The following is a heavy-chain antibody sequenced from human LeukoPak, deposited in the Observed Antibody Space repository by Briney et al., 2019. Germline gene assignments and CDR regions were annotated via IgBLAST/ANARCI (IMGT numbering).Heavy chain of an antibody. Sequence: GGSLRLSCAASGFTFSSYAMSWVRQAPGKGLEWVSAISGSGGSTYYADSVKGRFTISRDNSKNTLYLQMSSPRAEDTAVYYCAKDLRSGYGDYFIWLYWGQGTLVTVSS. D-gene: IGHD4-17*01. CDR3: AKDLRSGYGDYFIWLY. CDR2: ISGSGGST. CDR1: GFTFSSYA. J-gene: IGHJ4*02. V-gene: IGHV3-23*01.